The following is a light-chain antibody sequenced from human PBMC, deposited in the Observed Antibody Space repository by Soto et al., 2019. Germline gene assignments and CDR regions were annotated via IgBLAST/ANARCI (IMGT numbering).Light chain of an antibody. Sequence: QSALTQPASVSGSPGQSIAISCTGTSSDVGAYDSVSWYQQHPGKAPKVMIYDVSHRPSGVSNRFSGSKSGNTASLTISGLQAEDEADYYCSSYTTSSTLEFGGGTKLTDL. CDR1: SSDVGAYDS. J-gene: IGLJ2*01. V-gene: IGLV2-14*01. CDR3: SSYTTSSTLE. CDR2: DVS.